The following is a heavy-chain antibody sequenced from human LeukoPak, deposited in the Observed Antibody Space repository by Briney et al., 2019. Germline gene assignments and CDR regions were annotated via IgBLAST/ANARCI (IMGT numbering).Heavy chain of an antibody. CDR3: ARPSDWIFEY. V-gene: IGHV3-74*01. CDR1: GITFSSYW. J-gene: IGHJ4*02. D-gene: IGHD3-9*01. Sequence: PGGSLRLSCAASGITFSSYWMHWVRQAPGKGLVWVSRINSDGGTTGYADSVKGRFTISRDNAKNTLYLQMNSLRADDTAVYYCARPSDWIFEYWGQGTLVTVSS. CDR2: INSDGGTT.